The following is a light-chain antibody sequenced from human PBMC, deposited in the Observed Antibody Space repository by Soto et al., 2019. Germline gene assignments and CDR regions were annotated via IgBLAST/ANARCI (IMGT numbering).Light chain of an antibody. V-gene: IGLV1-44*01. CDR2: SNY. Sequence: QSVLTQPPSASGTPGQRVTISCSGSSSNIESNTVTWYQQLPGTAPKLVIYSNYDRPSGVPDRFSGSTSGTSASLVIRGRQSEDEADYYCAAWDDILNGYVFGDGTKLTVL. CDR3: AAWDDILNGYV. J-gene: IGLJ1*01. CDR1: SSNIESNT.